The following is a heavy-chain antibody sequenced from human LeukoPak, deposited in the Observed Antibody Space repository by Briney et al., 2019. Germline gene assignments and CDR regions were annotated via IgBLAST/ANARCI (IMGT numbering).Heavy chain of an antibody. CDR1: GFAFSSYW. Sequence: GGSLRLSCAASGFAFSSYWMAWVRQTPGKGLEWVANIKYDGSEEYYADSVRGRFTISRDNAKNSLSLQMNYVRAGDTAIYYCAYTNHLTYWGQGTLVTVSS. D-gene: IGHD3-16*01. CDR2: IKYDGSEE. CDR3: AYTNHLTY. V-gene: IGHV3-7*02. J-gene: IGHJ4*02.